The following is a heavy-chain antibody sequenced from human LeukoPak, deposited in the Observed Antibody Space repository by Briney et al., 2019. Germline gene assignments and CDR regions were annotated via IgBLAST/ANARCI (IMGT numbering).Heavy chain of an antibody. Sequence: GSSVKVSCKASGGTFSSYAISWVRQAPGQGLEWMGGITPIFGTANYAQKFQGRVTITTDESTSTAYMELSSLRSKDTAVYYCARDERITGSPGKYYYYYYYMDVWGKGTTVTVSS. V-gene: IGHV1-69*05. CDR2: ITPIFGTA. CDR1: GGTFSSYA. CDR3: ARDERITGSPGKYYYYYYYMDV. D-gene: IGHD1-20*01. J-gene: IGHJ6*03.